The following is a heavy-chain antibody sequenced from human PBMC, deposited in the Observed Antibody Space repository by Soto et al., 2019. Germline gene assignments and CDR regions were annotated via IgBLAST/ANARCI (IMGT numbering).Heavy chain of an antibody. Sequence: EVQVVESGGGLVQPGGSLRLSCAASGFTFTNAWMSWVRQAPGKGLEWVGRIKSTPAGGTTEYAAPVKDRFTISRDDPKNTLFLQMSSLQTEDTAVYYCTTLGTGTFHYWGQGTLVTVSS. V-gene: IGHV3-15*01. CDR1: GFTFTNAW. D-gene: IGHD2-8*02. J-gene: IGHJ4*02. CDR2: IKSTPAGGTT. CDR3: TTLGTGTFHY.